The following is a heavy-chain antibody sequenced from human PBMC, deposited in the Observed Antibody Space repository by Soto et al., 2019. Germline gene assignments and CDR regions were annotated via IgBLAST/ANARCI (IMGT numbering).Heavy chain of an antibody. V-gene: IGHV4-39*01. CDR3: ARRRLLWFGEPRNWLDP. D-gene: IGHD3-10*01. CDR1: GGSISSSSYY. Sequence: SETLSLTCTVSGGSISSSSYYWGWIRQPPGKGLEWIGSIYYSGSTYYNPSLKSRVTISVDTSKNQFSLKLSSVTAADTAVYYCARRRLLWFGEPRNWLDPWGQGTLVTISS. CDR2: IYYSGST. J-gene: IGHJ5*02.